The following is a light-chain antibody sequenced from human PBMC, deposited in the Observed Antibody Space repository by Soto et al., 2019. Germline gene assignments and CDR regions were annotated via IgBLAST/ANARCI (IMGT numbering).Light chain of an antibody. Sequence: ENVLTKSPATVSLFPGDRATLSCRASQSVSSSLAWYQQKPGQAPRLLIYDASNRATGIPARFSGSGSGTDFTLTISSLEPEDFAVYHCQQRNSRPSITFGQGTRLEI. CDR1: QSVSSS. J-gene: IGKJ5*01. CDR2: DAS. V-gene: IGKV3-11*01. CDR3: QQRNSRPSIT.